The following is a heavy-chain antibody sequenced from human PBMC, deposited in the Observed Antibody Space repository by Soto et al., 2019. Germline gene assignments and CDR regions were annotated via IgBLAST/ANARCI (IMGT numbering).Heavy chain of an antibody. CDR1: EGTFSSYA. CDR2: FIPIFGTA. V-gene: IGHV1-69*01. J-gene: IGHJ5*02. D-gene: IGHD3-10*02. Sequence: QVKLVQPGAEVKKPGSSVKVSCKASEGTFSSYAISWVRQAPGQGLEWMEGFIPIFGTANHAQKFQGRVTITADESTSTAYMELSSLRSEDTAVYYCARCSGSYNGWFDPWGQGSLVTVTS. CDR3: ARCSGSYNGWFDP.